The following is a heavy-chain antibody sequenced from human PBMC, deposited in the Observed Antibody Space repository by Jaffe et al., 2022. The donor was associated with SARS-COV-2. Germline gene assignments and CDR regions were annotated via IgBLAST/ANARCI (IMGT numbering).Heavy chain of an antibody. V-gene: IGHV3-9*01. CDR2: ISWNSGSI. CDR1: GFTFDDYA. J-gene: IGHJ4*02. Sequence: EVQLVESGGGLVQPGRSLRLSCAASGFTFDDYAMHWVRQAPGKGLEWVSGISWNSGSIGYADSVKGRFTISRDNAKNSLYLQMNSLRAEDTALYYCAKDIRAAGAWGYFDYWGQGTLVTVSS. CDR3: AKDIRAAGAWGYFDY. D-gene: IGHD1-26*01.